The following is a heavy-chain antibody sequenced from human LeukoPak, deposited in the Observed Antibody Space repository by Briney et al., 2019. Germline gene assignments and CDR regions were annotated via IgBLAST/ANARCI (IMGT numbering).Heavy chain of an antibody. Sequence: SETLALTCTVSGGPISSYYWSWIRQPPGKGLEWIGYIYYSGSSNYNPSLKSRVTISVDTSKNQFSLKLSSVTAADTAVYYCARGDGITIFGVVIPDAFDIWGQGTMVTVSS. CDR2: IYYSGSS. D-gene: IGHD3-3*01. J-gene: IGHJ3*02. CDR3: ARGDGITIFGVVIPDAFDI. V-gene: IGHV4-59*01. CDR1: GGPISSYY.